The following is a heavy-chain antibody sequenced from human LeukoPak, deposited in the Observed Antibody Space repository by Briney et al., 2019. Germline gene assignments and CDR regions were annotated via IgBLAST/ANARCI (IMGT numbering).Heavy chain of an antibody. CDR3: ASLVTATRGVDWFDP. V-gene: IGHV1-24*01. J-gene: IGHJ5*02. D-gene: IGHD2-21*02. CDR1: GYTLTELS. CDR2: FDPEDGET. Sequence: ASVKVSCKVSGYTLTELSMHWVRQAPGKGLEWMGGFDPEDGETIYAQKFQGRVTMTEDTSTDTAYMELGSLRSEDTAVYYCASLVTATRGVDWFDPWGQGTLVTVSS.